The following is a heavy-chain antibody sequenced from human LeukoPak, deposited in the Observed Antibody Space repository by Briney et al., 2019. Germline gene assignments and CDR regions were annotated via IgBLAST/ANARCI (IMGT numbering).Heavy chain of an antibody. J-gene: IGHJ6*02. V-gene: IGHV1-69*13. Sequence: SVKVSCKASGHTFTTYYVHLVRQAPGQGLEWMGGIIPIFGTANYAQKFQGRVTITADESTSTAYMELSSLRSEDTAVYYCARPDVVGATSVSIPYGMDVWGQGTTVTVSS. D-gene: IGHD1-26*01. CDR2: IIPIFGTA. CDR1: GHTFTTYY. CDR3: ARPDVVGATSVSIPYGMDV.